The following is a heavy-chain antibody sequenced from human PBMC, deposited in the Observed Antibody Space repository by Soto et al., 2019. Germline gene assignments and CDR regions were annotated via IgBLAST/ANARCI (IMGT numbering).Heavy chain of an antibody. Sequence: PGGSLRLSCAASGFTFSTYAMNWVRQAPGKGLEWVSSISSSSSYVYSADSVKGRFTISRDNAKNSLYLQMDSLRAEDTAVYYCARGSDSSGYYWSAFDVWGQGTMVTVSS. CDR2: ISSSSSYV. D-gene: IGHD3-22*01. J-gene: IGHJ3*01. CDR3: ARGSDSSGYYWSAFDV. V-gene: IGHV3-21*01. CDR1: GFTFSTYA.